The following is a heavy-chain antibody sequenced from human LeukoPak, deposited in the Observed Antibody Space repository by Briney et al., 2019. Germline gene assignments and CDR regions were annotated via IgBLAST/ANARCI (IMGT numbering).Heavy chain of an antibody. CDR3: ARSGFGSGISFDL. CDR1: GYTFTGYY. CDR2: INPNSGGT. J-gene: IGHJ5*02. V-gene: IGHV1-2*02. Sequence: ASVKVSCKASGYTFTGYYMHWVRQAPGQGLEWMGWINPNSGGTNYAQKFQGRVTMTRDTSITTAYMELSSLRSEDTAVYYCARSGFGSGISFDLWGQGTLVTVSS. D-gene: IGHD3-10*01.